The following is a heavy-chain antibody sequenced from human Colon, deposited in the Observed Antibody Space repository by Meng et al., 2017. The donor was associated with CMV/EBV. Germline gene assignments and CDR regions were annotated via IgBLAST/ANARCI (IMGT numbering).Heavy chain of an antibody. CDR1: GYTFTGYL. CDR3: GTFGGDFDY. J-gene: IGHJ4*02. CDR2: INPYSGDT. D-gene: IGHD3-3*01. Sequence: VHRMQSGAEMREPGASVEVSFKASGYTFTGYLIHWVRPAPGQGLEWMGWINPYSGDTIYAQKFEVGVTMTRDASITTAYLELSSLKSDDTAVYYCGTFGGDFDYWGQGTLVTVSS. V-gene: IGHV1-2*02.